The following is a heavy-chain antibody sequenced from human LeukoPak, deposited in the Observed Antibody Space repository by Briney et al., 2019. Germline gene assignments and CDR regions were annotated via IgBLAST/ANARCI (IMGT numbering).Heavy chain of an antibody. CDR3: YSTLVVVAATAAFDI. V-gene: IGHV3-23*01. CDR2: ISGSGGST. D-gene: IGHD2-15*01. Sequence: GGSLRLSCAASGFTFSSYAMSWVRQAPGKGLEWVSAISGSGGSTYYADSVKGRFTISRDNSKNTLYLQMNSLRAEDTAVYYWYSTLVVVAATAAFDIWGQGTMVTVSS. CDR1: GFTFSSYA. J-gene: IGHJ3*02.